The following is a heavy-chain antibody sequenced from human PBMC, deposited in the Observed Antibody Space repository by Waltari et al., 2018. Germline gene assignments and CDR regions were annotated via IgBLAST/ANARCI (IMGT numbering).Heavy chain of an antibody. J-gene: IGHJ6*02. CDR1: GFTFSRYG. V-gene: IGHV3-30*18. Sequence: QVQLVESGGGVVQPGRSLRLSCAASGFTFSRYGMHWVRQAPGKGPEWVAVISYDGSNKYYADSVKGRFTISRDNSKNTLYLQMNSLRAEDTAVYYCAKTLGYCSSTSCYADYYYGMDVWGQGTTVTVSS. CDR3: AKTLGYCSSTSCYADYYYGMDV. CDR2: ISYDGSNK. D-gene: IGHD2-2*01.